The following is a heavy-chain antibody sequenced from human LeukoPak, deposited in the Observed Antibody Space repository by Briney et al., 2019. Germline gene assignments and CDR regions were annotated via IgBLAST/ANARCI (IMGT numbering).Heavy chain of an antibody. V-gene: IGHV3-7*01. J-gene: IGHJ4*02. D-gene: IGHD1/OR15-1a*01. CDR2: IKQDGSEE. CDR3: ARGGGTFEY. Sequence: PGGSLRLSCAASGFTFSSYSMNWVRQAPGKGLEWLASIKQDGSEEYYVDSVKGRFTISRDNAKNSLYLHMNSLRAEDTAVYYCARGGGTFEYWGQGTLVTVSS. CDR1: GFTFSSYS.